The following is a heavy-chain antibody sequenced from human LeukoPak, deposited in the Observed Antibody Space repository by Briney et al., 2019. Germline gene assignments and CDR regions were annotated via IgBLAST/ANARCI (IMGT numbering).Heavy chain of an antibody. CDR1: GASISSYY. CDR2: IYTGGST. D-gene: IGHD6-13*01. V-gene: IGHV4-4*07. J-gene: IGHJ4*02. Sequence: PSETLSLTCTVSGASISSYYWSWIRQPAGKGLEWIGRIYTGGSTNYNPSLNSRVTMSVDTSKNQFSLKLTSVTAADTAVYYCARSSSWAYDYWGQGTLVTVSS. CDR3: ARSSSWAYDY.